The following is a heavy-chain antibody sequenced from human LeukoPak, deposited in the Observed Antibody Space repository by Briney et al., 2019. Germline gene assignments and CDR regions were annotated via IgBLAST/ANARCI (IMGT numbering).Heavy chain of an antibody. CDR1: GYTFTSYD. D-gene: IGHD3-9*01. CDR3: ARVIESENCDILTGSYYYYYMDV. Sequence: ASVKVSCKASGYTFTSYDINWVRQATGQGLEWMGWMNPNSGNTGYAQKLQGRVTMTTDTSTSTAYMELRSLRPDDTAVYYCARVIESENCDILTGSYYYYYMDVWGKGTTVTVSS. J-gene: IGHJ6*03. V-gene: IGHV1-8*01. CDR2: MNPNSGNT.